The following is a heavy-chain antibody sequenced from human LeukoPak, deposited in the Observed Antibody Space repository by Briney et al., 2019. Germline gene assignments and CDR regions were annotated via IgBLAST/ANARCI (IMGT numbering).Heavy chain of an antibody. D-gene: IGHD6-25*01. CDR2: IYHTGST. Sequence: SETLSLTCTVSGGSISSYYWSWIRQPPGKGLEWIANIYHTGSTNYNPSLSSRVTISIDTAKNQFSLKLTSVTAADTAVYYCARRGRNSSGWQDYLWGQGALVTVSS. V-gene: IGHV4-59*01. J-gene: IGHJ4*02. CDR1: GGSISSYY. CDR3: ARRGRNSSGWQDYL.